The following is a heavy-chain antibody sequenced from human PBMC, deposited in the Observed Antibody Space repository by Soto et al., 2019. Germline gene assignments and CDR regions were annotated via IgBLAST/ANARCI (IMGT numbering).Heavy chain of an antibody. J-gene: IGHJ3*02. CDR2: ISTYNGNT. V-gene: IGHV1-18*04. CDR3: ATGRYDFWSGYYRVAAFDS. D-gene: IGHD3-3*01. Sequence: ASVKVSCKASGYTFTSYGISWVRQAPGQGLEWLGWISTYNGNTNYAQKLQGRVTMTTDTSTSTAYMELRSLRSDDTAVYYCATGRYDFWSGYYRVAAFDSWGQGTMVTVSS. CDR1: GYTFTSYG.